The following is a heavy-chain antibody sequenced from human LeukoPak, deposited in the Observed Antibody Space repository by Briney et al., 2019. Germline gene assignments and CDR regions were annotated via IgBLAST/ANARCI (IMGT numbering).Heavy chain of an antibody. V-gene: IGHV3-21*01. CDR1: GFTFSSYS. CDR3: ARGAHEDGYNFYYFDY. CDR2: ISSSSSYI. D-gene: IGHD5-24*01. J-gene: IGHJ4*02. Sequence: GGSLRLSCAASGFTFSSYSMNWVRQAPGKGLEWVSSISSSSSYIYYADSVKGRFTISRDNAKNSLYLQMNSLRAEDTAVYYCARGAHEDGYNFYYFDYWGQGTLVTVSS.